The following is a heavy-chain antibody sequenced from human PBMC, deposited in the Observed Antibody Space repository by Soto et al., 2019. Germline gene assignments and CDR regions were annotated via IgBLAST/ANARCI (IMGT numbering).Heavy chain of an antibody. CDR2: ISGSGDST. J-gene: IGHJ4*02. CDR3: ARRGSGSYYDC. CDR1: GFTFSSYA. D-gene: IGHD1-26*01. V-gene: IGHV3-23*01. Sequence: EVQLLESGGGLVQPGGSLRLSCAASGFTFSSYAMRWVRQAPGKGLEWVSAISGSGDSTYYADSVKGRFTISRDNSKIALYLQMNGLRAEDTAIYCCARRGSGSYYDCWGQGTLVTVSS.